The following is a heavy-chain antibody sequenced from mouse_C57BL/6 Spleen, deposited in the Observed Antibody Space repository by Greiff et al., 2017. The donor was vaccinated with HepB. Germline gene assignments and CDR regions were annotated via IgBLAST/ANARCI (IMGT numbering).Heavy chain of an antibody. Sequence: QVHLKQSGPELVKPGASVKISCKASGYAFSSSWMNWVKQRPGKGLEWIGRIYPGDGDTNYNGKFKGKATLTADKSSSTAYMQLSSLTSEDSAVYFCARELWFFDYWGQGTTLTVSS. CDR2: IYPGDGDT. CDR3: ARELWFFDY. CDR1: GYAFSSSW. J-gene: IGHJ2*01. D-gene: IGHD2-2*01. V-gene: IGHV1-82*01.